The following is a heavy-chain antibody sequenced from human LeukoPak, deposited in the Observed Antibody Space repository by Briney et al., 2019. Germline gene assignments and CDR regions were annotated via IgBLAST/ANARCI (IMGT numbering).Heavy chain of an antibody. CDR1: GGSFSGYY. CDR2: IYHSGST. D-gene: IGHD6-6*01. V-gene: IGHV4-34*01. Sequence: SETLSLTCAVYGGSFSGYYWSWIRQPPGKGLEWIGSIYHSGSTYYNPSLKSRVTISVDTSKNQFSLKLSSVTAADTAVYYCARQEPPYSSSSDYWGQGTLVTVSS. J-gene: IGHJ4*02. CDR3: ARQEPPYSSSSDY.